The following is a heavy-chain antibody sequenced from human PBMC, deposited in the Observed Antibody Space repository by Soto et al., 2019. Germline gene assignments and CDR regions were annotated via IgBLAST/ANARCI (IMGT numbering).Heavy chain of an antibody. Sequence: EVQLLESGGGLVQPGGSLRLSCAASGFTFSSYAMSWVRQAPGTGLEWVSAISGSGGSTYYADSVKGRFTISRDISKNTLYLQMNRLRAEDTAVSYCAKTARIAAAWAHVMIVCFDPWGQGTLVTVSS. V-gene: IGHV3-23*01. J-gene: IGHJ5*02. CDR1: GFTFSSYA. D-gene: IGHD6-13*01. CDR2: ISGSGGST. CDR3: AKTARIAAAWAHVMIVCFDP.